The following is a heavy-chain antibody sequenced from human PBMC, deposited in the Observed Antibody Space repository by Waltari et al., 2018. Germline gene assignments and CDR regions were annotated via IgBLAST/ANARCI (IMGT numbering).Heavy chain of an antibody. D-gene: IGHD1-1*01. V-gene: IGHV3-33*01. CDR1: GFTFSSSD. CDR3: ARAALVRRNKLNWFDP. Sequence: QVQLVESGGGVVQPGRSLRLSCAASGFTFSSSDMHWIRQAPGKGLECVAVMWDDGINKYYADSVKGRFTVSRDVSRDTLYLQMNSLRAEDTAVYYCARAALVRRNKLNWFDPWGQGTLVTVSS. CDR2: MWDDGINK. J-gene: IGHJ5*02.